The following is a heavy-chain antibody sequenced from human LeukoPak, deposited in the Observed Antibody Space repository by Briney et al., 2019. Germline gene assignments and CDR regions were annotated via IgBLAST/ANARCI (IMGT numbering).Heavy chain of an antibody. CDR3: ARGSWSGNLDY. V-gene: IGHV1-2*02. D-gene: IGHD3-3*01. CDR1: GYTFIGYD. J-gene: IGHJ4*02. Sequence: ASVKVSCKASGYTFIGYDMYWVRQAPGQGLEWMGWINPNSGGTKSAQKFQGRVTMTRDTSISTVYMELSRLRSDDTAVYYCARGSWSGNLDYWGQGTLVSVSS. CDR2: INPNSGGT.